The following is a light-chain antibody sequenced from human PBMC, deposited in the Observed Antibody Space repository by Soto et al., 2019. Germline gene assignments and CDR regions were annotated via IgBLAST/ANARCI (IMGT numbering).Light chain of an antibody. Sequence: EIVMTQSPATLSVSPGERATLSCRASQSVSTNFAWYQQQPGQAPRLVIHGASTRATGIPARFSGSGSGTEFTLTISSLQSEDFAVYCCQQYYNWPRTFGQGTKVEI. CDR3: QQYYNWPRT. J-gene: IGKJ1*01. CDR1: QSVSTN. CDR2: GAS. V-gene: IGKV3-15*01.